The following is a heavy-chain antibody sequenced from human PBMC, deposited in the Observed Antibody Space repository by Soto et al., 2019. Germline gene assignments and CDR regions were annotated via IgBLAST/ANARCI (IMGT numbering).Heavy chain of an antibody. V-gene: IGHV4-34*01. CDR2: INHSGST. CDR3: ASPAPESSSHYYYGMDV. J-gene: IGHJ6*02. Sequence: LSLTCAVYGGSFSGYYWSWIRQPPGKGLEWIGEINHSGSTNYNPSLKSRVTISVDTSKNQFSLKLSSVTAADTAVYYCASPAPESSSHYYYGMDVWGQGTTVTVSS. CDR1: GGSFSGYY. D-gene: IGHD6-13*01.